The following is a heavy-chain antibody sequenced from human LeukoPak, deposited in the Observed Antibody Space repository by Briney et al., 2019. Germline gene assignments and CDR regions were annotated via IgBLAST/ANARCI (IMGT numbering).Heavy chain of an antibody. Sequence: PGGSLRLSCAASGFTYSSYSMNWVRQAPGKGLEWVSSISRSSNYIYYADSVQGRLTISRDNAKNSLYLQMDSLRAEDTAVYYCVRDLDSSGRDYWGQGTLVTVSS. J-gene: IGHJ4*02. CDR1: GFTYSSYS. CDR3: VRDLDSSGRDY. V-gene: IGHV3-21*01. CDR2: ISRSSNYI. D-gene: IGHD6-19*01.